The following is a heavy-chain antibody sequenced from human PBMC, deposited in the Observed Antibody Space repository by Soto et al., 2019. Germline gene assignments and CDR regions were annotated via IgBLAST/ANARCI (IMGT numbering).Heavy chain of an antibody. Sequence: SETLSLTCTVSGGSISSYYWSWIRQPPGKGLEWIGYIYYSGSTNYNPSLKSRVTISVDTSKNQFSLKLSSVTAADTAVYYCARDSYYDFWSGYYTGRDYYYYYMDVWGKGTTVTVS. V-gene: IGHV4-59*01. CDR2: IYYSGST. CDR1: GGSISSYY. CDR3: ARDSYYDFWSGYYTGRDYYYYYMDV. J-gene: IGHJ6*03. D-gene: IGHD3-3*01.